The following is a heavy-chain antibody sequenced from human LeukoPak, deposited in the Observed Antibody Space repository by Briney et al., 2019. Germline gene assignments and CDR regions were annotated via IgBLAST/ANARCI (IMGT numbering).Heavy chain of an antibody. Sequence: SVKVSCKASGGTFSSYAISWVRQAPGKGLEWMGGIIPVFGTANYAQKFQGRVPITADESTSTAYMELSSLRSEDTAVYYCARVGDCSGGSCYADYWGQGTLVTVSS. J-gene: IGHJ4*02. V-gene: IGHV1-69*13. D-gene: IGHD2-15*01. CDR3: ARVGDCSGGSCYADY. CDR2: IIPVFGTA. CDR1: GGTFSSYA.